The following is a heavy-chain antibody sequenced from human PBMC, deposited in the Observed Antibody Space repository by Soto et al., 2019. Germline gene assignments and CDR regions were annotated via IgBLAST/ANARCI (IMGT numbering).Heavy chain of an antibody. CDR3: AHRVLRAVFGLVTTTAIYFDF. Sequence: QITLNESGPTVVKPTETLTLTCTFSGFSLTTSGVGVGWVRQSPGKALEWLAFIYWADDKRYSTSLKSRLTITKATPQNQVVLTMANVDPANTATYYCAHRVLRAVFGLVTTTAIYFDFWGQGTPVVVSS. J-gene: IGHJ4*02. V-gene: IGHV2-5*02. D-gene: IGHD3-3*01. CDR2: IYWADDK. CDR1: GFSLTTSGVG.